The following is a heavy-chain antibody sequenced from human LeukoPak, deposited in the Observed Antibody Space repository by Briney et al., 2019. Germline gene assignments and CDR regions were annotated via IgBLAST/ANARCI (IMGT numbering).Heavy chain of an antibody. J-gene: IGHJ5*02. CDR3: TNWFDP. V-gene: IGHV3-73*01. Sequence: GSLKLSCAASGFTFSDSAMHWVRQVSGKGLEWVGRIRSKGNRYATSYTASVKGRFTISRDDSKNTAYLQMNSLKTEDTAVYYCTNWFDPWGQGTLVTVSS. CDR1: GFTFSDSA. CDR2: IRSKGNRYAT.